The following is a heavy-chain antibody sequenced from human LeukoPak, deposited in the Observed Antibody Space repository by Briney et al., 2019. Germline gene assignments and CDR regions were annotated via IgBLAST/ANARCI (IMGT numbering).Heavy chain of an antibody. CDR1: GYTFTSYT. Sequence: ASVKVSCKASGYTFTSYTMHWVRQAPGQGLEWMGIINPSGGSTSYAQKFQGRVTMTRDTSTSTVYMELSSLRSEDTAVYYCARVEHPGWFDPWGQGTLVTVSS. J-gene: IGHJ5*02. D-gene: IGHD1/OR15-1a*01. V-gene: IGHV1-46*01. CDR3: ARVEHPGWFDP. CDR2: INPSGGST.